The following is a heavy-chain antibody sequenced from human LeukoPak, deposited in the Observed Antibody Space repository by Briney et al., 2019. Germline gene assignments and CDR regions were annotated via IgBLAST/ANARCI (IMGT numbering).Heavy chain of an antibody. J-gene: IGHJ6*03. CDR1: GFTFSNAW. D-gene: IGHD6-13*01. CDR3: TTDPTYSSSWYYYYYYMDV. V-gene: IGHV3-15*01. Sequence: PGGSLRLSCAASGFTFSNAWMSWVRQAPGKGLEWVGRIKSKTDGGTTDYAAPVKGRFTISRDDSKNTLYLQMNSLKTEDTAVYYCTTDPTYSSSWYYYYYYMDVWGKGTTVTVSS. CDR2: IKSKTDGGTT.